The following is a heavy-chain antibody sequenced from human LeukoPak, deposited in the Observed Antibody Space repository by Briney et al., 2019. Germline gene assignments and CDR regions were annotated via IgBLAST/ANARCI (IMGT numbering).Heavy chain of an antibody. CDR2: IYPSDSDT. J-gene: IGHJ3*02. D-gene: IGHD2-15*01. CDR1: GYSFTSYW. V-gene: IGHV5-51*01. Sequence: GSSLKFSSKASGYSFTSYWNGWVRQLPEKGLEWMGIIYPSDSDTRYSPSFQSQVTISGDKSISTSYLQWSSLKGSDTAMYYCARSTNYWSGGSCHIDAFDIWGQGTMVTVSS. CDR3: ARSTNYWSGGSCHIDAFDI.